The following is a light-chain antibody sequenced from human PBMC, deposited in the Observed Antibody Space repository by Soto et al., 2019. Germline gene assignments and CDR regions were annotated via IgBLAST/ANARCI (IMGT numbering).Light chain of an antibody. V-gene: IGLV2-14*01. J-gene: IGLJ1*01. CDR3: FSHRGGDSHV. CDR2: GVT. Sequence: QSVLTQPASVSGSPGQSITISCTGTSSDVGAYNYVSWYQQYPGKAPKLMIYGVTNRPSGASNRFSGSKTGNTASLTISGLQAEDEADYYCFSHRGGDSHVFGTGTKGTVL. CDR1: SSDVGAYNY.